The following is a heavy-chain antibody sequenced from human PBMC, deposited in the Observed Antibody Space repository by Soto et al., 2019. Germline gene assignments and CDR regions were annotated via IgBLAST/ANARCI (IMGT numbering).Heavy chain of an antibody. D-gene: IGHD6-19*01. CDR1: GYSISSTNW. V-gene: IGHV4-28*01. Sequence: QVQLQESGPELVKPSDTLSLTCAVSGYSISSTNWWGWIRQPPGKGLEWIGYIYYSGSAYYNPSLKSRVTMSVATSKNQFSLKVRSVTAVDTAVYYCARVAVAGTHFDYWGQGTLVTVSS. J-gene: IGHJ4*02. CDR2: IYYSGSA. CDR3: ARVAVAGTHFDY.